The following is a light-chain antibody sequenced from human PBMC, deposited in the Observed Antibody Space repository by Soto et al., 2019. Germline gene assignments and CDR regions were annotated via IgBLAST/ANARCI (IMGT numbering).Light chain of an antibody. CDR2: DAS. J-gene: IGKJ1*01. V-gene: IGKV3-11*01. Sequence: ETVLTQSPATLSLSPGERATLSCRASPSVNNYLAWYQQRAGQAPRLLIFDASNRATGIPARFSGSGSGTDFTLTISSLEPEDFAVYYCQQRSNWPWTFGQGTKAEIK. CDR3: QQRSNWPWT. CDR1: PSVNNY.